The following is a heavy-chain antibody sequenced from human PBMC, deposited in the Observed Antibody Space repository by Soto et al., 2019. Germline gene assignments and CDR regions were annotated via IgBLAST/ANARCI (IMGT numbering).Heavy chain of an antibody. V-gene: IGHV1-46*01. CDR1: GDTFTDYY. D-gene: IGHD2-21*02. Sequence: QVQLMQSGAEVKKPGASVKVSCKASGDTFTDYYIHWVRQAPGQGLEWMGTVNPSGGHTTYAQHLRGRVNMTRDTSTSTLYMELTSLTSDDTAIYYCARGGHVVVVTAALDYWGQGTPVTVSS. CDR3: ARGGHVVVVTAALDY. CDR2: VNPSGGHT. J-gene: IGHJ4*02.